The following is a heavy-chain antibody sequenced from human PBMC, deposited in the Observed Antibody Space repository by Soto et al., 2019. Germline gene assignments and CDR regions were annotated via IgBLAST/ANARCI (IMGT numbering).Heavy chain of an antibody. CDR2: IIPILGIA. J-gene: IGHJ4*02. CDR1: GGTFSSYT. Sequence: QVQLVQSGAEVKKPGSSVKVSCKASGGTFSSYTISWVRQAPGQGLEWMGRIIPILGIANYAQKFQGRVTITAEKSTSTAYMELSSLRSEDTAVYYCARDSDRDAWGYWGQGTLVTVSS. V-gene: IGHV1-69*08. D-gene: IGHD7-27*01. CDR3: ARDSDRDAWGY.